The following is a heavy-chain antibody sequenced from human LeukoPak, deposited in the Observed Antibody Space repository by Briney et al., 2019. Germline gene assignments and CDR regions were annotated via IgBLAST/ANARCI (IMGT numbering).Heavy chain of an antibody. Sequence: GGSLRLSCAASGFTFSSYEMNWVRQAPGKGLEWVSYISSSGSTIYYADSVKGRFTISRDNAKNSLYLQMNSLRAEDTAVYYCAKTDFPYCGGDCYPDYWGQGTLVTVSS. D-gene: IGHD2-21*02. CDR2: ISSSGSTI. CDR3: AKTDFPYCGGDCYPDY. CDR1: GFTFSSYE. V-gene: IGHV3-48*03. J-gene: IGHJ4*02.